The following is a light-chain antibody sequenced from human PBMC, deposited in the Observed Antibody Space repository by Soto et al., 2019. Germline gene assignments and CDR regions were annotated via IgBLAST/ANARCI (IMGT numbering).Light chain of an antibody. CDR1: QRMSGW. CDR2: DAS. V-gene: IGKV1-33*01. J-gene: IGKJ3*01. Sequence: DIQMTQSPSTLSASVGDTVTITCRASQRMSGWLAWHQQKPGKAPKLLIYDASNLETGVPSRFSGSGSGTDFTFTISSLQPEDIATYYCQQYDNLLFTFGPGTKVDIK. CDR3: QQYDNLLFT.